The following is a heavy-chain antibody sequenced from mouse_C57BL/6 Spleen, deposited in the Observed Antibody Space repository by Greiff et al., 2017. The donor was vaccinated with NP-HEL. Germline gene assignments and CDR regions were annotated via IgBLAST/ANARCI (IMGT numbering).Heavy chain of an antibody. CDR3: ARATSVVEDAMVS. D-gene: IGHD1-1*01. V-gene: IGHV1-81*01. Sequence: QVQLQQSGAELARPGASVKLPCKASGYTFTSYGISWVKQRTGQGLEWIGEIYPRSGNTYYNEKFKGKATLTADKSSSTAYMELRSLTSEYSSVYFCARATSVVEDAMVSWGQGTSVTVSS. J-gene: IGHJ4*01. CDR2: IYPRSGNT. CDR1: GYTFTSYG.